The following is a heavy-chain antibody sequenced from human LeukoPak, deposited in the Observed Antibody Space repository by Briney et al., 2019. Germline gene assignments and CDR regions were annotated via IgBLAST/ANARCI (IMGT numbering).Heavy chain of an antibody. CDR3: ATQTSSEAFEI. CDR1: GFAFRTYS. CDR2: IKPDGSDK. Sequence: GGSLRLSCVASGFAFRTYSMSWVRQAPGKGLDWVANIKPDGSDKKFVDSVKGRFAISRDNAKKSLYLQMKSLRVEDTAVFYCATQTSSEAFEIWGQGTMVTVSS. V-gene: IGHV3-7*05. D-gene: IGHD2-2*01. J-gene: IGHJ3*02.